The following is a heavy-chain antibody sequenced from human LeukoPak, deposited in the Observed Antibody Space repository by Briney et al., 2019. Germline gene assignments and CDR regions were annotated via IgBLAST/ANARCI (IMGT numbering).Heavy chain of an antibody. J-gene: IGHJ5*02. CDR3: ARERASNNYYNYFGP. D-gene: IGHD1-1*01. CDR2: INHSGST. CDR1: GDSFNEYY. V-gene: IGHV4-34*01. Sequence: SETLSLTCAVYGDSFNEYYWSWVRQPPGKALEWIGEINHSGSTNYNPSLKSRVTISVDKSLRQFFLRLSPVTAADTAVYYCARERASNNYYNYFGPWGQGTQVTVSS.